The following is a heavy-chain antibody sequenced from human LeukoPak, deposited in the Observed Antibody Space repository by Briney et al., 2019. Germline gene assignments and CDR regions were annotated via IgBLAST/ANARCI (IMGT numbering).Heavy chain of an antibody. CDR3: ARVLADYYDSSGLIDY. Sequence: SETLSLTCAVYGGSFSGYYWSWIRQPPGKGLEWIGEINHSGSTNYNPSLKSRVTISVDTSKNQFSLKLSSVTAADTAEYYCARVLADYYDSSGLIDYWGQGTLVTVSS. J-gene: IGHJ4*02. CDR2: INHSGST. CDR1: GGSFSGYY. V-gene: IGHV4-34*01. D-gene: IGHD3-22*01.